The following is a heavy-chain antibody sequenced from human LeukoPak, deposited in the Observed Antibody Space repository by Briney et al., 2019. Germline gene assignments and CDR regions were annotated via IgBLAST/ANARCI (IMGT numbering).Heavy chain of an antibody. J-gene: IGHJ3*02. D-gene: IGHD3-22*01. CDR1: GYTFTSYY. CDR3: ARGYASSAYSI. V-gene: IGHV1-46*01. Sequence: ASVKVSCKASGYTFTSYYMHWVRQAPGQGPEWMGAINPNGGSTSYAQKFQGRVTMTRDTSTTTVYMDLSSLRSGDTAVYYCARGYASSAYSIWGQGTRVTVSS. CDR2: INPNGGST.